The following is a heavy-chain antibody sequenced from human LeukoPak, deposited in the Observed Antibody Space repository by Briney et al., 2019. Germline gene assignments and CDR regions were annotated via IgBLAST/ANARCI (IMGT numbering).Heavy chain of an antibody. CDR2: ISYDGSNK. J-gene: IGHJ3*02. CDR1: RFTFSNYA. Sequence: GGSLRLSCAASRFTFSNYAMHWVRQAPGKGLEWVAVISYDGSNKYYADSVKGRFTISRDNSKNTLYLQMNSLRAEDTAVYYCPRGYYDTSGNGAFDIWGQGTMVTVSS. V-gene: IGHV3-30-3*01. D-gene: IGHD3-22*01. CDR3: PRGYYDTSGNGAFDI.